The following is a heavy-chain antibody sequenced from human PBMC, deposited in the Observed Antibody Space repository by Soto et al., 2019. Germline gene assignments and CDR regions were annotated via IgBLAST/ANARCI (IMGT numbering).Heavy chain of an antibody. J-gene: IGHJ6*02. CDR2: IYYSGST. V-gene: IGHV4-31*03. Sequence: SETLPLPCTVAAGSIRNRGYYWIWIRQNPGNGLEWIGDIYYSGSTYYDPSLKRRVTISVDTSKTQFSLKLSSVTAADMAVYYCGRVARYYGMDFWGQGTTVTGSS. CDR1: AGSIRNRGYY. CDR3: GRVARYYGMDF.